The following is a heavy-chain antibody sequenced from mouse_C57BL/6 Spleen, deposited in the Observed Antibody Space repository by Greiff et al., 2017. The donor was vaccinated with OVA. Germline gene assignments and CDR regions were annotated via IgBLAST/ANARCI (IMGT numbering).Heavy chain of an antibody. CDR2: ISYDGSN. CDR1: GYSITSGYY. Sequence: EVQLQQSGPGLVKPSQSLSLTCSVTGYSITSGYYWNWIRQFPGNKLEWMGYISYDGSNNYNPSLKDRISITRDTSKNQFFLKLNSVTTEDTATYYCLRYFDYWGQGTTLTVSS. J-gene: IGHJ2*01. CDR3: LRYFDY. V-gene: IGHV3-6*01.